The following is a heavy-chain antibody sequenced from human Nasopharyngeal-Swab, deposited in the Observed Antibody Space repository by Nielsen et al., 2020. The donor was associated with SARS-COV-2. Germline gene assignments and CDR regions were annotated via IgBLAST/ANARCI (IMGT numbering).Heavy chain of an antibody. CDR3: ARVTAYGFDI. Sequence: GESLKISCAASGFSFSSYWMSWVRQAPGKGLEWVANINLYRSQKNFVDSVKGRFTISRDNAKNVVYLQMNTMRAEDTAVYYCARVTAYGFDIWGQGTMVTVSS. CDR1: GFSFSSYW. J-gene: IGHJ3*02. V-gene: IGHV3-7*01. D-gene: IGHD3-16*01. CDR2: INLYRSQK.